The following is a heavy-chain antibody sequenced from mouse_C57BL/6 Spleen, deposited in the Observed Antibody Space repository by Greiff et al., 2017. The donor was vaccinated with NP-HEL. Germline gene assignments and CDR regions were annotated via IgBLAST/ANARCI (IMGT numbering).Heavy chain of an antibody. J-gene: IGHJ4*01. D-gene: IGHD2-10*02. V-gene: IGHV2-4*01. CDR1: GFSLTSYG. Sequence: VQLQQSGPGLVQPSQSLSITCTVSGFSLTSYGVHWVRQPPGKGLEWLGVIWSGGSTDYNAAFISRLSISKDNSKSQVFFKMNSLQADDTAIYYCAKMGYGNYDAMDYWGQGTSVTVSS. CDR3: AKMGYGNYDAMDY. CDR2: IWSGGST.